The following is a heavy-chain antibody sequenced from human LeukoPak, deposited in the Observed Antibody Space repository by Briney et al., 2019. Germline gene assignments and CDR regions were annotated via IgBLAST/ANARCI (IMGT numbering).Heavy chain of an antibody. V-gene: IGHV4-39*01. D-gene: IGHD5-12*01. J-gene: IGHJ4*02. Sequence: SETLSLTCTVSGASISSRSYYWDWIRQPPGKGLDWIGSIYFSGSTYYNPSLNSRVTISVDTSKNQFSLKLISVTAADTAVYYCARRTVATTGVDYWGQGYLVTVSS. CDR2: IYFSGST. CDR1: GASISSRSYY. CDR3: ARRTVATTGVDY.